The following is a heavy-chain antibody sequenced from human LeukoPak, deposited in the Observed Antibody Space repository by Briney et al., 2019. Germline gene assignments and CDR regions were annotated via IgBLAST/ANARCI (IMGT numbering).Heavy chain of an antibody. CDR3: ARDHFDTPSDTATGGPTGD. V-gene: IGHV3-74*01. Sequence: PGGSLRLSCAASGFTFSNYWMHWVRQAPGKGLVWVSRINGDGISTTYADSVKGRFTISRDNAKNTLYLQMNSLRAEDTAVYYCARDHFDTPSDTATGGPTGDWGQGTLVTVSS. D-gene: IGHD5-18*01. CDR2: INGDGIST. J-gene: IGHJ4*02. CDR1: GFTFSNYW.